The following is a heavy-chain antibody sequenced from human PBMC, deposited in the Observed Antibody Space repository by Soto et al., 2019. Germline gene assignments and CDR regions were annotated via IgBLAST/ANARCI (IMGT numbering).Heavy chain of an antibody. CDR3: ARGLLEWLPDFDY. D-gene: IGHD3-3*01. J-gene: IGHJ4*02. CDR1: GGSISSGGYY. CDR2: IYYSGST. V-gene: IGHV4-31*03. Sequence: LSLTCTVSGGSISSGGYYWSWIRQHPGKGLEWIAYIYYSGSTYYNPSLKSRVTISVDTSKNQFSLKLSSVTAADTAVYYCARGLLEWLPDFDYWGQGTMVAVSS.